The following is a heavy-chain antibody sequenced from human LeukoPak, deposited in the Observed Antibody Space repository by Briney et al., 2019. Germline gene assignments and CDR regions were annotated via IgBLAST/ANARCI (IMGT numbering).Heavy chain of an antibody. CDR3: AMNYGSGSYGFDY. CDR1: GFTFTGYA. V-gene: IGHV3-23*01. CDR2: ISGSGGTT. Sequence: GGSLRLSCAASGFTFTGYAMSWVRQAPGKGLEWVSTISGSGGTTNYADSVKGRFTISRDNSKDTLYLQMNSPRAEDTAVYYCAMNYGSGSYGFDYWGQGTLVTVSS. D-gene: IGHD3-10*01. J-gene: IGHJ4*02.